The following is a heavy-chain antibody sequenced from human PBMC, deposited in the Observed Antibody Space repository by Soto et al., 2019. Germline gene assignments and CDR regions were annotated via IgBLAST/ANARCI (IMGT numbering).Heavy chain of an antibody. D-gene: IGHD3-22*01. J-gene: IGHJ4*02. CDR2: ISGSGGRT. CDR1: GFTFSSYA. CDR3: AALIVVVMYPDY. V-gene: IGHV3-23*01. Sequence: EVPLLESEGGLVQPGGSLRLSCAASGFTFSSYAMSWVRQAPGKGLEWVSAISGSGGRTYYADSVKGRFTISRDNSKNTLYLQMNSLRAEDTAVYYCAALIVVVMYPDYWGQGTLVTVSS.